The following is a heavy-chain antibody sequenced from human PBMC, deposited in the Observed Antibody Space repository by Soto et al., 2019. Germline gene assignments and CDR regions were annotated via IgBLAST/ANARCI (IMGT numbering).Heavy chain of an antibody. CDR2: ISGSGGGT. Sequence: PGGSLRLSCAASGFTFSSYAMSWVRQAPGKGLEWVSAISGSGGGTYYADSVKGRFTISRDNSKNTLYLQMNSLRAEDTAVYYCAKYMGDYYYYGMDVWGQGTTVTVSS. CDR1: GFTFSSYA. D-gene: IGHD3-16*01. CDR3: AKYMGDYYYYGMDV. J-gene: IGHJ6*02. V-gene: IGHV3-23*01.